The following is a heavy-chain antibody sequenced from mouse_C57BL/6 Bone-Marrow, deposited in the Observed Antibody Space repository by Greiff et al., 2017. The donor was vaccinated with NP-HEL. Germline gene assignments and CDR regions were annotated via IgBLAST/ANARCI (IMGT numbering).Heavy chain of an antibody. CDR1: GYTFTGYW. D-gene: IGHD1-1*01. J-gene: IGHJ3*01. V-gene: IGHV1-9*01. Sequence: QVQLQQSGAELMKPGASVKLSCKATGYTFTGYWIEWVKQRPGHGLEWIGEILPGSGSTNYNEKFKGKATFTADTSSNTAYMQLSSLTTEDSAIYDCAKAAFTTVVAPFAYWGQGTLVTVSA. CDR2: ILPGSGST. CDR3: AKAAFTTVVAPFAY.